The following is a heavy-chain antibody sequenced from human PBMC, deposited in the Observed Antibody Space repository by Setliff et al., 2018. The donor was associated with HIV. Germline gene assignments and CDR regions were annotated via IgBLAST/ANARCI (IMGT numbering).Heavy chain of an antibody. CDR2: FYYGGNT. V-gene: IGHV4-39*01. CDR1: ADSITNTLYS. D-gene: IGHD6-6*01. CDR3: ASALSIAAPRV. J-gene: IGHJ4*02. Sequence: SETLSLTCSVSADSITNTLYSWGWIRQPPGKGLEWIGSFYYGGNTYYNPSLKSRVTISADTSKNQFSLKLSSVTAADTALYYCASALSIAAPRVWGQGTLVTVSS.